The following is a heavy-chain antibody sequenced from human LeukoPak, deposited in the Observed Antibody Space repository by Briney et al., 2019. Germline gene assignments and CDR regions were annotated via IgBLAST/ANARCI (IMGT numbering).Heavy chain of an antibody. Sequence: ASVTVSCKASGYTFTSYDIYWVRQAPGQGLEWMGWMNPNSGNTGYAQKFQGRVTMTRNTSISTAYMELSSLRSEDTAVYYCARGSYYYGSGSRIGGFDPWGQGTLVTVSS. J-gene: IGHJ5*02. D-gene: IGHD3-10*01. V-gene: IGHV1-8*01. CDR2: MNPNSGNT. CDR3: ARGSYYYGSGSRIGGFDP. CDR1: GYTFTSYD.